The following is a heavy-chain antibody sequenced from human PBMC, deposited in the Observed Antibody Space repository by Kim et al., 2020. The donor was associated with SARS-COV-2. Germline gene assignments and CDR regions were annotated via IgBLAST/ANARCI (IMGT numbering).Heavy chain of an antibody. CDR1: GFTFDDYA. CDR3: AKDTGVSHWYFDL. D-gene: IGHD2-21*01. V-gene: IGHV3-9*01. J-gene: IGHJ2*01. Sequence: GGSLRLSCAASGFTFDDYAMHWVRQAPGKGLEWVSGISWNSGSIGYADSVKGRFTISRDNAKNSLYLQMNSLRAEDTALYYCAKDTGVSHWYFDLWGRGTLVTVSS. CDR2: ISWNSGSI.